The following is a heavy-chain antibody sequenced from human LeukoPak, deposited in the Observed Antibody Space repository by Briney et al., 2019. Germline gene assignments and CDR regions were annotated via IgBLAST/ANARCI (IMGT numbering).Heavy chain of an antibody. CDR1: GGSISSYY. CDR2: IYTSGST. Sequence: PSETLSLTCTVSGGSISSYYWSWIRQPAGKGLEWIGRIYTSGSTNYNPSLKSRVTMSVDTSKNQFSLKLSSVTAADTAVYYCARESSPYYDFWSGYSNWFDPWGQGTLATVSS. V-gene: IGHV4-4*07. D-gene: IGHD3-3*01. CDR3: ARESSPYYDFWSGYSNWFDP. J-gene: IGHJ5*02.